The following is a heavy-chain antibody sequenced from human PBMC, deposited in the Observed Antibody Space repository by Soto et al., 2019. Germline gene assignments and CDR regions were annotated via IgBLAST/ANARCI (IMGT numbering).Heavy chain of an antibody. Sequence: GESLKISCAASGFTFSSYWMHWVRQAPGKGLVWVSRINSDGSSTSYADSVKGRFTISRDNAKNTMYLQMNSLRAEDTAVYYCAREVPELLWGDYWGQGTLVTVSS. CDR2: INSDGSST. CDR1: GFTFSSYW. J-gene: IGHJ4*02. V-gene: IGHV3-74*01. D-gene: IGHD2-2*01. CDR3: AREVPELLWGDY.